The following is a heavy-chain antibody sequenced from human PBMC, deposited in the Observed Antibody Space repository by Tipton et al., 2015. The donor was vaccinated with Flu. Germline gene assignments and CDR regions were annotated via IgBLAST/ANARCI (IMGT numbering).Heavy chain of an antibody. Sequence: SLRLSCAASGFTFSSYSMNWVRQAPGKGLEWVSSISSSSSYIYYADSVKGRFTISRDNAKNSLYLQMNSLRAEDTAVYYCARVSIAVAKNWFDSWGQGTLVTVSS. CDR2: ISSSSSYI. CDR3: ARVSIAVAKNWFDS. D-gene: IGHD6-19*01. V-gene: IGHV3-21*01. CDR1: GFTFSSYS. J-gene: IGHJ5*01.